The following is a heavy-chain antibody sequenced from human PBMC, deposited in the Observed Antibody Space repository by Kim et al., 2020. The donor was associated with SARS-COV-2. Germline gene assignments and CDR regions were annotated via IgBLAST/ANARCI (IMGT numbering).Heavy chain of an antibody. CDR1: GGSFSGYF. CDR3: ARIRHTTVVPAAMGYFDY. D-gene: IGHD2-2*01. CDR2: INHSGSS. Sequence: SETLSLTCAVYGGSFSGYFWSWIRQPPGKGLEWIGNINHSGSSNYNPSLKSRVTISVDTSKNQFSLKLSSVTAADTAVYYCARIRHTTVVPAAMGYFDYWGQGTLVTVSS. V-gene: IGHV4-34*01. J-gene: IGHJ4*02.